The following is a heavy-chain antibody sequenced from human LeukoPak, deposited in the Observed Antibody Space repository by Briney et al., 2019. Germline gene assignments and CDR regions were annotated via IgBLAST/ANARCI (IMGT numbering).Heavy chain of an antibody. J-gene: IGHJ2*01. CDR3: ARDWYFDL. V-gene: IGHV3-23*01. CDR2: ISSGDNT. CDR1: GFTFSSYA. Sequence: PGGSLRLSCAASGFTFSSYAMSWVRQAPGKGLEWVSAISSGDNTYYTDSVKGRFTISRDDSKSTLYLRMNSLRGEDTAIYYCARDWYFDLWGRGTLVTVSS.